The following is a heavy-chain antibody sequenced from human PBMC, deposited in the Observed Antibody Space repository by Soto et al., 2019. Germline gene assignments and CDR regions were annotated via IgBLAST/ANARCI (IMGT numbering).Heavy chain of an antibody. Sequence: SHTCSVADGSSSSGDYYWSRKRQPPGKGLEWIGYIYYSGSTYYNPSLKSRVTISVDTSKNQFSLKLSSVTAADTAVYYCAGGLFTPGPEHYCYYVMDVWGQGTTVTVSS. V-gene: IGHV4-30-4*01. CDR1: DGSSSSGDYY. CDR2: IYYSGST. CDR3: AGGLFTPGPEHYCYYVMDV. J-gene: IGHJ6*02. D-gene: IGHD3-16*01.